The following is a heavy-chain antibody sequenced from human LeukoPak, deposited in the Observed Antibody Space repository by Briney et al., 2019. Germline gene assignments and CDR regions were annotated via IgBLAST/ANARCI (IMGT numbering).Heavy chain of an antibody. D-gene: IGHD4-11*01. J-gene: IGHJ4*02. Sequence: GGSLRLSCAASTFTFSHYGMHWVRQAPGKGLEWVAVIWNDGSNKYYADSVKGRFTVSRDNSQNRLYLQMNSLRPEDTAVYYCAKDAQRGFDYSNSLENWGQGTLVTVSS. CDR2: IWNDGSNK. CDR3: AKDAQRGFDYSNSLEN. CDR1: TFTFSHYG. V-gene: IGHV3-33*06.